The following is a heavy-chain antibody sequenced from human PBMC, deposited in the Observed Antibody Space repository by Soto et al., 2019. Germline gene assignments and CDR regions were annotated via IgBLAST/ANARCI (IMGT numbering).Heavy chain of an antibody. CDR3: ARLYDSRITAFDY. D-gene: IGHD3-22*01. Sequence: PSETLSLTCTVSGGSISSYYWSWIRQPPGKGLEWIGYIYYSGSTNYNPSLKSRVTISVDTSKNQFSLKLSSVTAADTAVYYCARLYDSRITAFDYWGQGTLVTVSS. CDR2: IYYSGST. V-gene: IGHV4-59*01. CDR1: GGSISSYY. J-gene: IGHJ4*02.